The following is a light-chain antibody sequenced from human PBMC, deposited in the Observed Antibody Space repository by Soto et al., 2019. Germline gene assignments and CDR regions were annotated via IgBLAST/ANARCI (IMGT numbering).Light chain of an antibody. V-gene: IGKV1-5*03. Sequence: DRQMTQSPSTLSGSVGDRVTITCRASQTISSWLAGYQQKPGKAPXXLIYKASTLKSGVPSRFSGSGSGTDFTLTISRLEPEDFAVYYCQQYGSSGTFGQGTKVDIK. CDR3: QQYGSSGT. CDR1: QTISSW. CDR2: KAS. J-gene: IGKJ1*01.